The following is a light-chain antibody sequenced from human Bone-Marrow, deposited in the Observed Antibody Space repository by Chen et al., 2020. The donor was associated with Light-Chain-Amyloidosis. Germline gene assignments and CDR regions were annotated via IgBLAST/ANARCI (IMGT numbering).Light chain of an antibody. Sequence: QSALTQPASVSGSPGQSITISCTGTSSDIGDYMYVSWYQHHPGKAPELSIFDVTKRPPGVSDRFSGSKAGNTASLTSSGLQHEDEADYSWTSYGVMDSIVFGTGTKISVL. J-gene: IGLJ1*01. CDR2: DVT. CDR1: SSDIGDYMY. CDR3: TSYGVMDSIV. V-gene: IGLV2-14*03.